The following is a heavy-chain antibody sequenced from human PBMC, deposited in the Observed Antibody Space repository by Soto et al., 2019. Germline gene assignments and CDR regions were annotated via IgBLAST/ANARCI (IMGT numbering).Heavy chain of an antibody. D-gene: IGHD2-21*01. CDR3: ARGRGVVIPAGTPDAFDV. CDR1: GYIFNNYG. V-gene: IGHV1-18*01. CDR2: ISAFNGYT. Sequence: ASVKVSCKASGYIFNNYGFNWLRQAPGQGLEWMGRISAFNGYTNFAQKFQGRVTLTTDTSTNTAYMELSSLRSDDTAIYYCARGRGVVIPAGTPDAFDVWGQGTMVTVSS. J-gene: IGHJ3*01.